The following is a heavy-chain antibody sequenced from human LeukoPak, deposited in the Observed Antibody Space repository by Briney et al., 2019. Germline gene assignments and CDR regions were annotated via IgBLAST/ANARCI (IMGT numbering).Heavy chain of an antibody. CDR3: ARSSVQFTFDF. Sequence: PSETLSLTCAMSSGSFRGYYWSWIRQAPGKGLEWIGSIYYRGNTYYNPSLKTRVTVSVDTSKNQFSLKLSSVTAADTALYYCARSSVQFTFDFWGQGTLVTVSS. CDR2: IYYRGNT. CDR1: SGSFRGYY. D-gene: IGHD4-11*01. J-gene: IGHJ4*02. V-gene: IGHV4-59*05.